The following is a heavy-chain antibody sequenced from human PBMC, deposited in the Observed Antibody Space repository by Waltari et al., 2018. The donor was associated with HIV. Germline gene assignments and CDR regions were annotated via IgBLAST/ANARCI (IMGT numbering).Heavy chain of an antibody. CDR1: GYTFTNFA. CDR2: INTKTGNP. J-gene: IGHJ4*02. D-gene: IGHD5-18*01. CDR3: VRGDRYGYTYVD. Sequence: QVQLVQSGSELKKPGASVKISCKASGYTFTNFAMNWVRQAPGQGLEWMAWINTKTGNPTYAQGLKGRFVLSLDTSVSTAYLQISSLKAEDTAVYYGVRGDRYGYTYVDWGQGTLVTVSS. V-gene: IGHV7-4-1*02.